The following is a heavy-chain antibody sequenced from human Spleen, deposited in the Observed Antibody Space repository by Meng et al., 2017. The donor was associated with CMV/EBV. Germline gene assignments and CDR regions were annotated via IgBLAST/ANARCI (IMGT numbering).Heavy chain of an antibody. D-gene: IGHD6-13*01. CDR3: ARGYSSSWSPRFDP. CDR1: GGSFSGYY. Sequence: CAVYGGSFSGYYWSWIRQPPGKGLEWIGEINHSGSTNYNPSLKSRVTISVDTSKNQFSLKLSSVTAADTAVYYCARGYSSSWSPRFDPWGQGTLVTVSS. J-gene: IGHJ5*02. V-gene: IGHV4-34*01. CDR2: INHSGST.